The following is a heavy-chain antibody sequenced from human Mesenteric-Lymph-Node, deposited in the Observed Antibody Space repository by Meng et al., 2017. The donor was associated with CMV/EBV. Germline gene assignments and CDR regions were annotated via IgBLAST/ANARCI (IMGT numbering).Heavy chain of an antibody. CDR3: ARGGYSSSWYGLPLDY. D-gene: IGHD6-13*01. CDR2: ISSSGSTI. Sequence: GESLKISCAASGFTFSSYSMNWVRQAPGKGLEWVSYISSSGSTIYYADSVKGRFTISRDNAKNSLYLQMNSLRAEDTAVYYCARGGYSSSWYGLPLDYWGQGTLVTVSS. V-gene: IGHV3-48*04. CDR1: GFTFSSYS. J-gene: IGHJ4*02.